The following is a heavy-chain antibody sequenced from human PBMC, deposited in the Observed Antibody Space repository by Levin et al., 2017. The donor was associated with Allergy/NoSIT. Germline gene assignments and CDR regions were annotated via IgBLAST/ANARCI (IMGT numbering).Heavy chain of an antibody. J-gene: IGHJ3*02. CDR2: IRPIFGTA. Sequence: SVKVSCKASGGTFSSNALNWVRQAPGRGLEWMGGIRPIFGTADYAQKFQGRVSITADESTATAYLELSSLRSEDTALYFCTMEANIVVLPAAGDSFDIWGQGTLVTVSS. V-gene: IGHV1-69*13. CDR3: TMEANIVVLPAAGDSFDI. CDR1: GGTFSSNA. D-gene: IGHD2-2*01.